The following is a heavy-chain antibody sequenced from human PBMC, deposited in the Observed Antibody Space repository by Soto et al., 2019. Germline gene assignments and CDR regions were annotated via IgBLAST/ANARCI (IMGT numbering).Heavy chain of an antibody. Sequence: PGESLKISCKGSGYSFTSYWIGWVRQMPGKGLEWMGIIYPGDSDTRYSPSFQGQVTISADKSISTAYLQWSSLKASDTAMYYCARHPVTTRYYYYYGMDVWGQGTTVTVSS. CDR1: GYSFTSYW. V-gene: IGHV5-51*01. CDR2: IYPGDSDT. D-gene: IGHD4-17*01. J-gene: IGHJ6*02. CDR3: ARHPVTTRYYYYYGMDV.